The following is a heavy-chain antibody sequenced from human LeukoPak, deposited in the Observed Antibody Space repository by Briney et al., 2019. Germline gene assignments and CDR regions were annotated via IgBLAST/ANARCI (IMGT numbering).Heavy chain of an antibody. D-gene: IGHD3-10*01. V-gene: IGHV1-2*02. CDR1: GYYFTGYY. J-gene: IGHJ5*02. CDR2: INPNSGAT. Sequence: ASVKVSCKASGYYFTGYYMHWVRQAPGQGLEWMGWINPNSGATNYAQKFQGRVTLTRDMSTSTDYMELRSLKSEDTAVYYCARDNSVGDIAWWFDPWGQGTLVTVSS. CDR3: ARDNSVGDIAWWFDP.